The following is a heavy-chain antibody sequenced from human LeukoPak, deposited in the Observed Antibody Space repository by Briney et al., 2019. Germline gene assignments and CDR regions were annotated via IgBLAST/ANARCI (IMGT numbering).Heavy chain of an antibody. J-gene: IGHJ4*02. V-gene: IGHV3-21*01. CDR3: ARAGRGLRYFDWLTYDY. Sequence: GSLRLSCAASGSTFSSYSMNWVRQAPGKGLEWVSSISSSSSYIYYADSVKGRFTISRDNAKNSLYLQMNSLRAEDTAVYYCARAGRGLRYFDWLTYDYWGQGTLVTVSS. CDR2: ISSSSSYI. CDR1: GSTFSSYS. D-gene: IGHD3-9*01.